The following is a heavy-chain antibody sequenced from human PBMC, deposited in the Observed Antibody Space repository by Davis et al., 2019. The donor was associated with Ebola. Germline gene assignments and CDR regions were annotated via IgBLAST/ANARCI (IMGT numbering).Heavy chain of an antibody. V-gene: IGHV4-59*01. Sequence: PSETLSLTCTVSGGSISTYYWSWIRQSPGKGLEWIGYIYSGYSGSTDYNPSLKSRVTTSIDTPKKQISLRLTSVNAADTAVYYCARGSDCRAATCDAPTDYWGQGTLVTVSS. CDR1: GGSISTYY. J-gene: IGHJ4*02. D-gene: IGHD2-15*01. CDR2: IYSGYSGST. CDR3: ARGSDCRAATCDAPTDY.